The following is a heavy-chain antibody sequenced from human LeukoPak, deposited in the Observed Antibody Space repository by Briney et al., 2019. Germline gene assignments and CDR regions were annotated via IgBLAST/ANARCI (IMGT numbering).Heavy chain of an antibody. D-gene: IGHD6-19*01. J-gene: IGHJ3*02. Sequence: GGSLRLSCAASGFTFSSYSMNWVRQAPGKGLEWVSSISSSSSYIYYADSVKGRFTISRDNAKNSLYLQMNSLRVEDTAVYYCARERQWLTHAFDIWGQGTMVTVSS. CDR2: ISSSSSYI. CDR1: GFTFSSYS. CDR3: ARERQWLTHAFDI. V-gene: IGHV3-21*01.